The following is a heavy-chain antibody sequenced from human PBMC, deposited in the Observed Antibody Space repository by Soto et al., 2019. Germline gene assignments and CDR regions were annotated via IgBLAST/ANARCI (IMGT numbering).Heavy chain of an antibody. V-gene: IGHV2-5*02. CDR3: AQVRPYFFDYRGRIDPQNVFLFDH. Sequence: SGPTLVNPTQTLTLTCTVSGFSLSTSGVRVGWIRQPPGKALEWLTVIHWDDDARYSPSLKSRLTTTRDTSKSQVVLTLTNMDPVDTATYYCAQVRPYFFDYRGRIDPQNVFLFDHWGQGILVTVSS. CDR2: IHWDDDA. D-gene: IGHD3-9*01. J-gene: IGHJ4*02. CDR1: GFSLSTSGVR.